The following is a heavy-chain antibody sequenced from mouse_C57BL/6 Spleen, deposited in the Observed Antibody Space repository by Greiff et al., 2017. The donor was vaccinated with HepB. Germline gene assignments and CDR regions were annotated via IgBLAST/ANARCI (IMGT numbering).Heavy chain of an antibody. Sequence: VQLQESGAELARPGASVKLSCKASGYTFTSYGISWVKQRTGQGLEWIGEIYPRSGNTYYNEKFKGKATLTADKSSSTAYMELRSLTSEDSAVYFCARLEQPTGTGFAYWGQGTLVTVSA. V-gene: IGHV1-81*01. J-gene: IGHJ3*01. CDR2: IYPRSGNT. CDR1: GYTFTSYG. D-gene: IGHD4-1*02. CDR3: ARLEQPTGTGFAY.